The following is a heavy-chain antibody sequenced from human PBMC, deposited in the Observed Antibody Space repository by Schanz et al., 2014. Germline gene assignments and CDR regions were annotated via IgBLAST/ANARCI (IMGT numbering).Heavy chain of an antibody. Sequence: EVQLVESGGGLVQPGGSLRLCCVASGFTFSRYWMTWVRQAPGKGLEWVANIKQDGSAKNYVDSVKGRFTISRDNPKNSLCLQMNSLRAEDTALYYCARDRDAGGYDSWGQGTLVTVSS. CDR2: IKQDGSAK. CDR1: GFTFSRYW. D-gene: IGHD2-8*02. CDR3: ARDRDAGGYDS. J-gene: IGHJ5*01. V-gene: IGHV3-7*01.